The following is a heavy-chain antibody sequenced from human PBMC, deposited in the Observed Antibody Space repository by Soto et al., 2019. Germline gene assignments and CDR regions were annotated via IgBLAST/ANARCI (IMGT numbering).Heavy chain of an antibody. V-gene: IGHV3-23*01. CDR3: AKRTTVWYFDL. D-gene: IGHD4-4*01. CDR2: ISGSGDST. J-gene: IGHJ2*01. Sequence: EVQLLESGGGLVQPGGSLRLSCAASGFTFSSYAMSWVRQAPGKGLEWVSAISGSGDSTYYADSVKSRFTISRDNSKNTLYLQRNSMRAADPAVYYWAKRTTVWYFDLWGRGTLVTVSS. CDR1: GFTFSSYA.